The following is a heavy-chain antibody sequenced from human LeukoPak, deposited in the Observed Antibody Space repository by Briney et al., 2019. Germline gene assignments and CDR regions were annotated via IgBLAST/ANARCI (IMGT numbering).Heavy chain of an antibody. Sequence: PGGSLRLSCAASGFTFSSYGMHWVRQAPGKGLEWVAVISYDGSNKYYADSVKGRFTISRDNSKNTLYLQMNSLRAEDTAVYYCAKGRYYYDSSGYYLFDYWGQGTLVTVSS. V-gene: IGHV3-30*18. CDR3: AKGRYYYDSSGYYLFDY. CDR1: GFTFSSYG. CDR2: ISYDGSNK. D-gene: IGHD3-22*01. J-gene: IGHJ4*02.